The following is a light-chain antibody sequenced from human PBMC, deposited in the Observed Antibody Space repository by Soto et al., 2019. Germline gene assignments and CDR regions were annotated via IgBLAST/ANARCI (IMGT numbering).Light chain of an antibody. CDR3: RSYDSSLSGHVV. V-gene: IGLV1-40*01. J-gene: IGLJ2*01. CDR2: GNS. Sequence: QSVLTQPPSVSGGPGQRVTISCTGSSSNIGAGYDVHWYQQLPGTAPKLLIYGNSNRPSGVPDRFSGSKSGTSASLAITGHQADDEADYYCRSYDSSLSGHVVFGGGTKLTVL. CDR1: SSNIGAGYD.